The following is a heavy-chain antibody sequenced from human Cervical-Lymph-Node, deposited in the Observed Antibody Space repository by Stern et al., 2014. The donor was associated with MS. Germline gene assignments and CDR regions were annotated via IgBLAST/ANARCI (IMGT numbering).Heavy chain of an antibody. V-gene: IGHV1-69*06. CDR2: TVPLYGTV. CDR3: ARARLKDMYFYYDMDV. D-gene: IGHD3-9*01. Sequence: QVQLGQSGAEVKEPGSSVKVSCKASEGTFGNYAITWVRQAPGQGLEWMGGTVPLYGTVKRGPRFQGRVSIDADRSTGTVYMQLRSLKSADTAVYYCARARLKDMYFYYDMDVWGQGTAVTVSS. CDR1: EGTFGNYA. J-gene: IGHJ6*02.